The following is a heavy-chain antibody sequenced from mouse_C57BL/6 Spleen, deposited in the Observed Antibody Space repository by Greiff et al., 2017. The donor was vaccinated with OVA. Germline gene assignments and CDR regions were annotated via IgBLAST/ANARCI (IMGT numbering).Heavy chain of an antibody. J-gene: IGHJ3*01. CDR1: GFTFSSYA. D-gene: IGHD1-1*01. Sequence: DVQLQESGGGLVKPGGSLKLSCAASGFTFSSYAMSWVRQTPEKRLEWVATISDGGSYTYYPDNVKGRFTISRDNAKNNLYLQMSHLKSEDTAMYYCARENGSSSAWFAYWGQGTLVTVSA. CDR3: ARENGSSSAWFAY. CDR2: ISDGGSYT. V-gene: IGHV5-4*01.